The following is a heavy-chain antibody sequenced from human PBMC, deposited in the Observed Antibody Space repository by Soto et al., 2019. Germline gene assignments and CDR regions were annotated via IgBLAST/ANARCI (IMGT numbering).Heavy chain of an antibody. CDR3: AHGSCSSADCYPNPYLDY. D-gene: IGHD2-2*01. CDR1: GFSLSTTAEG. V-gene: IGHV2-5*02. Sequence: QITLKESGPTLVKPTQTLTLTCTFSGFSLSTTAEGVGWIRQPPGKALGWLALIYWDDDERYSPSLKSMLTITKDTSKNQVVLTMTNVDPVDTATYYCAHGSCSSADCYPNPYLDYWGQGILVTVSS. J-gene: IGHJ4*02. CDR2: IYWDDDE.